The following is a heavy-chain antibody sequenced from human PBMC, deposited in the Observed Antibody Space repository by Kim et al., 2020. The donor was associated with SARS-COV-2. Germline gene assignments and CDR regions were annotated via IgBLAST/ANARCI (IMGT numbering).Heavy chain of an antibody. D-gene: IGHD3-16*02. CDR1: GYTFTSYA. V-gene: IGHV1-3*01. CDR2: INAGNGNT. J-gene: IGHJ4*02. CDR3: ARTGYDYIWGSYPLYFDY. Sequence: ASVKVSCKASGYTFTSYAMHWVRQAPGQRLEWMGWINAGNGNTKYSQKFQGRVTITRDTSASTAYMELSSLRSEDTAVYYCARTGYDYIWGSYPLYFDYWGQGTLVTVSS.